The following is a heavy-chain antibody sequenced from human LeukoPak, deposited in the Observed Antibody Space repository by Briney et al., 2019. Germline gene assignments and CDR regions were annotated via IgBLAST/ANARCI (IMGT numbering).Heavy chain of an antibody. J-gene: IGHJ5*02. CDR3: AREPSTFGDYQNWFDP. Sequence: SETLSLTCTVSGGSISSDFWSWIRQPPGKGLEWIGYSYYSGSTKENPSLKSRLTISADTSKNQFSLKLSSVTAADTAVYFCAREPSTFGDYQNWFDPWGQGTLVTVSS. CDR1: GGSISSDF. D-gene: IGHD4-17*01. CDR2: SYYSGST. V-gene: IGHV4-59*01.